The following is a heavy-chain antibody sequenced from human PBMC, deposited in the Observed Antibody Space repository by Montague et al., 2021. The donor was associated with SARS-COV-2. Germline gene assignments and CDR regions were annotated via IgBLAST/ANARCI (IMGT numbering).Heavy chain of an antibody. CDR1: GFSLSTSGVG. Sequence: PALVKPTQTLTLTCTFSGFSLSTSGVGVGWIRQSPGKALEWLARIDWDDDKYYSTSLKTRLTISKDTSKNQVVLTMTNMDPVDTATYYCARTYVPGAFDIWGQGTMVTVSS. D-gene: IGHD1-14*01. V-gene: IGHV2-70*11. CDR3: ARTYVPGAFDI. CDR2: IDWDDDK. J-gene: IGHJ3*02.